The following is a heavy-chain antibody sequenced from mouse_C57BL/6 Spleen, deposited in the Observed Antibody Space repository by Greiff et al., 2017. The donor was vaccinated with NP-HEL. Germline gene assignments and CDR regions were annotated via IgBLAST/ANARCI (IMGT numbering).Heavy chain of an antibody. CDR3: ARGEGNGDY. J-gene: IGHJ4*01. CDR1: GYSFTGYY. Sequence: EVQLQQSGPELVKPGASVKISCKASGYSFTGYYMNWVKQSPEKSLEWIGEINPSTGGTTYNQKFKAKATLTVDKSSSTAYMQIKSLTSEDSAVYYCARGEGNGDYWGQGTSVTVSS. CDR2: INPSTGGT. V-gene: IGHV1-42*01.